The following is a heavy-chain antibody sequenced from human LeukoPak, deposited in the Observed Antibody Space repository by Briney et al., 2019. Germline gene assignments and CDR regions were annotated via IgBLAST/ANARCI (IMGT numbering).Heavy chain of an antibody. V-gene: IGHV3-11*03. CDR1: GLTYSAQY. D-gene: IGHD3-16*01. Sequence: GGSLRLSCAVSGLTYSAQYMSWIRQAPGKGLEWMSYISNSGSYANYADSVRGRFTISRDNAENSLFLQMNSLRAEDTAVYYCARAIGRGAGGHFDYWGQGTLVTVSS. CDR3: ARAIGRGAGGHFDY. CDR2: ISNSGSYA. J-gene: IGHJ4*02.